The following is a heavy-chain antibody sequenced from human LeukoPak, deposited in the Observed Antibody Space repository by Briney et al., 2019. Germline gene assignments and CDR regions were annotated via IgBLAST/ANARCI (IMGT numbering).Heavy chain of an antibody. Sequence: SETLSLTCAVYGGSFSGYYWSWIRQPPEKGLEWIGEINHSGSTNYNPSLKSRVTISVDTSKNQFSLKLSSVTAADTAVYYCARGTRNIVVVPAALQTLYYYYCYMDVWGKGTTVTVSS. CDR3: ARGTRNIVVVPAALQTLYYYYCYMDV. J-gene: IGHJ6*03. V-gene: IGHV4-34*01. CDR2: INHSGST. CDR1: GGSFSGYY. D-gene: IGHD2-2*01.